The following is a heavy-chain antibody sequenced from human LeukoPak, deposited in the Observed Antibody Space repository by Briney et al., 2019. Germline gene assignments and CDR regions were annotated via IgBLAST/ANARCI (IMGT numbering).Heavy chain of an antibody. CDR2: ISYDGTNK. J-gene: IGHJ4*02. CDR3: ASYPGIAAAEYSYFDY. D-gene: IGHD6-13*01. CDR1: GFIFNSYA. Sequence: GGSLRLSCAASGFIFNSYAMHWVRQAPGKGLEWVAAISYDGTNKYYADSVKGRFTISRDNSKNTLFLQMDSLRAEDTAVYYCASYPGIAAAEYSYFDYWGQGTLVTVSS. V-gene: IGHV3-30*04.